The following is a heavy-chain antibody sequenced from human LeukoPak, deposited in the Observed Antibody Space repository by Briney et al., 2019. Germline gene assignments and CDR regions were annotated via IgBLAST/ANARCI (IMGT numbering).Heavy chain of an antibody. CDR1: GGSISSSSYY. D-gene: IGHD2-2*01. J-gene: IGHJ4*02. Sequence: SETLSLTCTVSGGSISSSSYYWGWIRQPPGKGLEWIGCIYYSGSTYYNPSLKSRVTISVDTSKNQFSLKLSSVTAADTAVYYCARLDCSSTSCLVGFDYWGQGTLVTVSS. V-gene: IGHV4-39*01. CDR2: IYYSGST. CDR3: ARLDCSSTSCLVGFDY.